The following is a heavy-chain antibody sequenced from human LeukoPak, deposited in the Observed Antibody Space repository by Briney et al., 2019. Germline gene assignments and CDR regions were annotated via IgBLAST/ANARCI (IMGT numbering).Heavy chain of an antibody. D-gene: IGHD3-22*01. CDR1: GLTVSSNY. J-gene: IGHJ4*02. V-gene: IGHV3-53*01. CDR3: ARGAIDG. CDR2: IYSGGNT. Sequence: GGSLRLSCATSGLTVSSNYMSWVRQAPGKGLEWVSLIYSGGNTHYADSVKGRFTISRDNSKNTLYLQMNSLRAEDTAVYYCARGAIDGWGQGTLVTVSS.